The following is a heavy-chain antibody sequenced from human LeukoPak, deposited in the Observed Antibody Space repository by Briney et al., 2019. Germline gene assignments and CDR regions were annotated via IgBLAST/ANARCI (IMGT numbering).Heavy chain of an antibody. V-gene: IGHV4-4*07. J-gene: IGHJ4*02. Sequence: SETLSLTCTVSGGSISHYYWSWIRLPAGKGLEWIGLIYTSGSTNYNPSLKSRVTMSVDTSKNQFSLKMGSVTAADTAVYYCAATYFGVVIGFDYWGQGTLVTVSS. CDR3: AATYFGVVIGFDY. D-gene: IGHD3-3*01. CDR1: GGSISHYY. CDR2: IYTSGST.